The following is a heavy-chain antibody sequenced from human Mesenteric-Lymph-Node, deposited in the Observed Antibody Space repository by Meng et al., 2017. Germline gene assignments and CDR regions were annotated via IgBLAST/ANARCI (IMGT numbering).Heavy chain of an antibody. D-gene: IGHD1-14*01. Sequence: ASVKVSCKTSGYTFTSHYIHWVRQAPGQGLEWMGVINPSGSPTSYAHQFQGRLTMTTDTSTSTFYMELSSLRPEDTAVYYCARDTSYNETYWWFDPWGQGTLVTVSS. CDR3: ARDTSYNETYWWFDP. J-gene: IGHJ5*02. CDR2: INPSGSPT. CDR1: GYTFTSHY. V-gene: IGHV1-46*01.